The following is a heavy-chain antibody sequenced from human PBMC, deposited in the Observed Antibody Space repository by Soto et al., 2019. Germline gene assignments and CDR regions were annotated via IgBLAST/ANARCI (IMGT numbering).Heavy chain of an antibody. D-gene: IGHD1-1*01. CDR1: GFTFSSYA. J-gene: IGHJ4*02. CDR2: ISSDGSNK. CDR3: ASKILLGY. Sequence: SLRLSCAASGFTFSSYAMHWVRQASGKGLEWVAVISSDGSNKYYADSVKGRFTISRDDSKNTVYLHMNSLRPEDTALYYCASKILLGYWGQGTLVTVSS. V-gene: IGHV3-30-3*01.